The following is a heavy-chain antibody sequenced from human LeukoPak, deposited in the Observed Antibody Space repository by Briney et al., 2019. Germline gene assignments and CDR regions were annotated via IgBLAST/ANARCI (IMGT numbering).Heavy chain of an antibody. CDR3: AREKQKYSSGWYCLDY. Sequence: GGSLRLSCAASGFTFSTYGLHWVRQAPGKGLEWVALIWYDGNNKYYADSVKGRFTISRDNSKNTLYLQMNSLRAEDTAVYYCAREKQKYSSGWYCLDYWGQGTLVTVSS. D-gene: IGHD6-19*01. CDR1: GFTFSTYG. V-gene: IGHV3-33*01. CDR2: IWYDGNNK. J-gene: IGHJ4*02.